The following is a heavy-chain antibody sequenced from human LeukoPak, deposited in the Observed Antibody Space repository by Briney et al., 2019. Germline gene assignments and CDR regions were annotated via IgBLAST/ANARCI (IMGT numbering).Heavy chain of an antibody. J-gene: IGHJ4*02. CDR2: IKSNTDGGAT. CDR1: GFTFSVAW. V-gene: IGHV3-15*01. D-gene: IGHD7-27*01. CDR3: ITEPPGVVF. Sequence: AGSLRLSCAASGFTFSVAWMNWVRQAPGKGLEWVGRIKSNTDGGATDYAAPVKDRFTISRNDSEKTLYLQMNSLKTEDTAVYYCITEPPGVVFWGQGTLVTVSS.